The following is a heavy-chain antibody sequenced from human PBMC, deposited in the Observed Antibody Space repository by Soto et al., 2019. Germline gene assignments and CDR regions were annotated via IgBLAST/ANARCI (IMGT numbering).Heavy chain of an antibody. J-gene: IGHJ4*02. CDR3: AREKGRGKLDY. Sequence: QVQLVQCGAEVKKPGASVKVSCKASGYSCTSYAINWVRQASGQGLEWMGWMNPNSGNTGYAQKFQGRVTMTRNSSKSIVYMELSSLRSEDTAVYYSAREKGRGKLDYWGQGTLVTVSS. CDR1: GYSCTSYA. D-gene: IGHD1-1*01. CDR2: MNPNSGNT. V-gene: IGHV1-8*01.